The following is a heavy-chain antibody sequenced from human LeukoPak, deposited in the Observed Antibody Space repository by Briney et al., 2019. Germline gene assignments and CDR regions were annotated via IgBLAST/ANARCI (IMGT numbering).Heavy chain of an antibody. V-gene: IGHV3-48*03. D-gene: IGHD3-22*01. J-gene: IGHJ4*02. CDR2: ISSSDSTI. CDR3: AKGPDDSSGYIFDY. Sequence: GGSLRLSCAASGFTFSSYEMHWVRQAPGKGLEWVSYISSSDSTIYYADSVEGRFTISRDNAKNSLYLQMNSLRTEDTALYYCAKGPDDSSGYIFDYWGQGTLVTVSS. CDR1: GFTFSSYE.